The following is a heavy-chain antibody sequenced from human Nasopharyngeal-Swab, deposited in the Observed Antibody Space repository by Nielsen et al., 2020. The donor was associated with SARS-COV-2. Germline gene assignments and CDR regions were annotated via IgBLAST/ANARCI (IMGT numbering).Heavy chain of an antibody. D-gene: IGHD3-3*01. J-gene: IGHJ6*02. CDR1: GGSISSYY. CDR2: IYYSGST. CDR3: ARAGDAYDFWSGYPDYYGMDV. Sequence: SETLSLTCTVSGGSISSYYWSWIRQPPGKGLEWIGYIYYSGSTNYNPSLKSRVTISVDTSKNQFSLKLSSVTAADTAVYYCARAGDAYDFWSGYPDYYGMDVWDQGTTVTVSS. V-gene: IGHV4-59*01.